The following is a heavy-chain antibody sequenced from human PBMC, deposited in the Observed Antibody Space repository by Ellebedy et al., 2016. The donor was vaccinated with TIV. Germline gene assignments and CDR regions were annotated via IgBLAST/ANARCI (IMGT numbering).Heavy chain of an antibody. V-gene: IGHV3-53*01. CDR3: AKDRHCVGGRCYTV. Sequence: GESLKISCAASGFTFSSYSMNWDRQAPGKGLEWVSLIYSGGDRYYADSVKGRFTISRDNSNNTVYLQMNSLRVEDTAVYYCAKDRHCVGGRCYTVWGQGTLVTVSS. J-gene: IGHJ4*02. D-gene: IGHD2-15*01. CDR1: GFTFSSYS. CDR2: IYSGGDR.